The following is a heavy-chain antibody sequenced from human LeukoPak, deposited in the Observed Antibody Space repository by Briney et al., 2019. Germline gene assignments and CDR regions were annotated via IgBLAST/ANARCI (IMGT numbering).Heavy chain of an antibody. CDR1: GYTFTSYD. D-gene: IGHD2-2*02. Sequence: ASVKVSCKASGYTFTSYDINWVRQATGQGLEWMGWMNPNSGNTGYAQKFQGRVTMTRNTSISTAYMELSSLRSEDTAVYYCARGVTPTSCYNYWGRGTLVTVSS. CDR2: MNPNSGNT. CDR3: ARGVTPTSCYNY. V-gene: IGHV1-8*01. J-gene: IGHJ4*02.